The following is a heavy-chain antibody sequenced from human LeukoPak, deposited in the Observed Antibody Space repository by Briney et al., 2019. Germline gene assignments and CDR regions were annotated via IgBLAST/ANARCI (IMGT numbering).Heavy chain of an antibody. J-gene: IGHJ3*01. Sequence: GGSLRLSCAGSEFSVSANYMNWVRQAPGKELEWVSFIDPDGATSYADSVKGRFTISREDSKNALLPQMNSLRVEDTAMYYCTKGSFDHWGQGTMVTVSS. CDR3: TKGSFDH. V-gene: IGHV3-53*01. CDR2: IDPDGAT. CDR1: EFSVSANY. D-gene: IGHD2-15*01.